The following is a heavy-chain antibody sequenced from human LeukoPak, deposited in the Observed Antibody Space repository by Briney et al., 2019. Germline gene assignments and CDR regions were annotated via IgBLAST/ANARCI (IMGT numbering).Heavy chain of an antibody. CDR2: INPNSGGT. CDR3: ARVEVSNPQLSPIDY. J-gene: IGHJ4*02. CDR1: GYTFTGYC. V-gene: IGHV1-2*02. Sequence: ASVKVSCKVSGYTFTGYCMHWVRLAPGQGLEWMGWINPNSGGTNYARKFQGRVTMTRDTSISTAYMELNGLRSDDTAVYYCARVEVSNPQLSPIDYWGQGTLVTVSS.